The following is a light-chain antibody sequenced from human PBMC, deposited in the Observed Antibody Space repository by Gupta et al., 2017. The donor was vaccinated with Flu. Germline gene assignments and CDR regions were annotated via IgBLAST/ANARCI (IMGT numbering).Light chain of an antibody. CDR1: SGHSSYA. Sequence: SVKLTCTLSSGHSSYAIAWHQQQPEKGPRYLMKLNSDGSHSKGDGIPDRFSGSSSGAERYLTISSLQSEDEADYYCQTWGTGRVFGGGTKLTVL. V-gene: IGLV4-69*01. J-gene: IGLJ3*02. CDR3: QTWGTGRV. CDR2: LNSDGSH.